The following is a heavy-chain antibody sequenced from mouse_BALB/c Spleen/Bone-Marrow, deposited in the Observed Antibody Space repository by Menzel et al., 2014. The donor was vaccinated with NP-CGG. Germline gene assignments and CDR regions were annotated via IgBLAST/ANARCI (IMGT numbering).Heavy chain of an antibody. CDR1: GFDFSTYW. V-gene: IGHV4-1*02. CDR3: ARLHYYGYEAY. Sequence: EVVLVESGGGLVQTGGSLKLSCAASGFDFSTYWMSWVRQAPGKGLEWIGEINPDSSTINYTQSLKDKFIISRDNAKNTLYLQMSKVKSEDTALYYCARLHYYGYEAYWGQGTLVTVSA. CDR2: INPDSSTI. J-gene: IGHJ3*01. D-gene: IGHD1-2*01.